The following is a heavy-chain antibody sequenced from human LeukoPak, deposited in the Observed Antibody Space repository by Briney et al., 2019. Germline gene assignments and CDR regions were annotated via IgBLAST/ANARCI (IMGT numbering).Heavy chain of an antibody. CDR1: GGTFSSYA. CDR3: ARGVLRFLEWLSQGENYFDY. CDR2: IIPIFDTA. J-gene: IGHJ4*02. D-gene: IGHD3-3*01. Sequence: GSSVKVSCKASGGTFSSYAISWVRQAPGQGLEWMGRIIPIFDTANYAQKFQGRVTITTDESTSTAYMELSSLRSEDTAVYYCARGVLRFLEWLSQGENYFDYWGQGTLVTVSS. V-gene: IGHV1-69*05.